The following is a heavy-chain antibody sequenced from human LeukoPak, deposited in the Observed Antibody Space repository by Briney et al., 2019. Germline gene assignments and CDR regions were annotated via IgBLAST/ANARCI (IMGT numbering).Heavy chain of an antibody. CDR2: ISGSSGSA. CDR3: AKIISPTTYYYYGLDV. CDR1: GFTFSNYV. Sequence: SGGSLRLSCAASGFTFSNYVMTWVRQAPGKGLAWASSISGSSGSAYYADSVKGRFTISRDNSKDTVYLQMNSLRAEDTAIYYCAKIISPTTYYYYGLDVWGQGTTVTVSS. D-gene: IGHD1-14*01. V-gene: IGHV3-23*01. J-gene: IGHJ6*02.